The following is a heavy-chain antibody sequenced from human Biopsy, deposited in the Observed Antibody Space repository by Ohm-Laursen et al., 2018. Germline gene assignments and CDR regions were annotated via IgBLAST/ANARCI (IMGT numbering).Heavy chain of an antibody. Sequence: GASVKVSCKVSGDAFLGYHLHWVRQAPGQGLEWMGSIYPNSGDTDFAQKFQGRVSMTRDTSVSTAYLELSSLRSDDTAIYYCARDLLEWSLPSWGQGTLVTVSS. CDR2: IYPNSGDT. J-gene: IGHJ4*02. D-gene: IGHD3-3*01. CDR3: ARDLLEWSLPS. V-gene: IGHV1-2*02. CDR1: GDAFLGYH.